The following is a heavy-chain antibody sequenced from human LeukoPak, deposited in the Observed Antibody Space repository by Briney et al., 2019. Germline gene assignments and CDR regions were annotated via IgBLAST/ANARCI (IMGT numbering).Heavy chain of an antibody. CDR2: MYYGGSP. CDR1: GGSISSFY. D-gene: IGHD1-26*01. Sequence: SETLSLTCTVSGGSISSFYWSWVRQPPGKGLEWIGYMYYGGSPNYNPSLKRRVITSLEKSKNQFSPKLNSVTTADTAVYYCVTGRYSYGWYDHWGQGILVTVSS. CDR3: VTGRYSYGWYDH. V-gene: IGHV4-59*13. J-gene: IGHJ5*02.